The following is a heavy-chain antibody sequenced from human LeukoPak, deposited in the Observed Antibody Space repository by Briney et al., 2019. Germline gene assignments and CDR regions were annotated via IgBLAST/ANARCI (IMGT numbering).Heavy chain of an antibody. CDR1: GFAFSSYW. J-gene: IGHJ4*02. CDR2: IKQDGRDK. Sequence: GGSLRLSCAVSGFAFSSYWMSWVRQAPGKGLEWVANIKQDGRDKYHADSVKGRLTISRDNAKNSLYLQMNSLRAEDTAVYYCARDATRGGDNDYWGQGTRVIVSS. V-gene: IGHV3-7*01. CDR3: ARDATRGGDNDY. D-gene: IGHD2-21*02.